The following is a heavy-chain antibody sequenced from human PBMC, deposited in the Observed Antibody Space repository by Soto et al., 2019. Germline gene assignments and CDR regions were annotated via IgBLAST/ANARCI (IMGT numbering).Heavy chain of an antibody. V-gene: IGHV1-69*01. CDR3: ARDHHSPAGVLMVYANYYYYGMDV. Sequence: QVQLVQSGAEVKKPGSSVKVSCKASGGTFSSYAISWVRQAPGQGLEWMGGIIPIFGTANYAQKFQGRVTITADESTSTAYMELSSLRSEDTAVYYCARDHHSPAGVLMVYANYYYYGMDVWGQGTTVTVSS. CDR2: IIPIFGTA. J-gene: IGHJ6*02. D-gene: IGHD2-8*01. CDR1: GGTFSSYA.